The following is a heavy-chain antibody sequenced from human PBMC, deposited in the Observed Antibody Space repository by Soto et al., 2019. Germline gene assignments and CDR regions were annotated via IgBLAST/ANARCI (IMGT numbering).Heavy chain of an antibody. CDR2: INHSGST. V-gene: IGHV4-34*01. D-gene: IGHD6-13*01. J-gene: IGHJ5*02. CDR1: GGSFSGYY. CDR3: ARVPAAAGTDSFDP. Sequence: QVQLQQWGAGLLKPSETLSLTCAVYGGSFSGYYWSWIRQPPGKGLEWIGEINHSGSTNYNPSLKRRVTISVDTSKNQFSLQLRSVTAADTAVYYCARVPAAAGTDSFDPWGQGTLVTVSS.